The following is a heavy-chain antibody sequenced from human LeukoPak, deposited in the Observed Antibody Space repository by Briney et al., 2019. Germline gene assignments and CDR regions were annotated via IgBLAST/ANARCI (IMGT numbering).Heavy chain of an antibody. V-gene: IGHV4-61*09. D-gene: IGHD1-1*01. J-gene: IGHJ4*02. CDR2: IYTSGST. CDR1: GGSISSGSYY. CDR3: ARRAYSAAYWKHFDY. Sequence: SETLSLTCTVSGGSISSGSYYWSWIRQPAGKGLEWIGHIYTSGSTNYNPSLKSRVTISVDTSKNQFSLKLSSVTAADTAVYYCARRAYSAAYWKHFDYWGQGTLVTVSS.